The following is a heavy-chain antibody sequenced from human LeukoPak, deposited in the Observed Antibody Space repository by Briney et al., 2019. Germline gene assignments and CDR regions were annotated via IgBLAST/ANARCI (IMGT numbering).Heavy chain of an antibody. CDR3: ARGHGDYDY. D-gene: IGHD4-17*01. CDR2: IKQDGSEK. J-gene: IGHJ4*02. CDR1: GFTFSSYA. Sequence: GGSLRLSCAASGFTFSSYAMSWVRQAPGKGLGWVANIKQDGSEKYYVDSVKGRFTISRDNAKNSLYLQMNSLRAEDTAVYYCARGHGDYDYWGQGTLVTVSS. V-gene: IGHV3-7*03.